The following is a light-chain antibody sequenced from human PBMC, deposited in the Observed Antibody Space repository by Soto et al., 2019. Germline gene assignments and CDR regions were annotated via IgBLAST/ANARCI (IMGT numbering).Light chain of an antibody. CDR1: QSISRW. V-gene: IGKV1-5*01. CDR3: QQYNTYLS. Sequence: DIQMTQSPSTLSASVGNRVTISCRASQSISRWLAWYQQKPGKATPLLIYHASSLESGVPSRFSGSGSGKEFILTISSLQPDDVATYYCQQYNTYLSFGQGTKGDI. CDR2: HAS. J-gene: IGKJ1*01.